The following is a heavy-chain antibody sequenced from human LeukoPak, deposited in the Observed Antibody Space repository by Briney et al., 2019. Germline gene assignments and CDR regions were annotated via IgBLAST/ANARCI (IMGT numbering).Heavy chain of an antibody. CDR2: IYSGNSK. CDR1: GFTVSNNY. CDR3: ARDFECSGGSCYSAY. V-gene: IGHV3-53*01. J-gene: IGHJ4*02. Sequence: PGGSLRLSCAASGFTVSNNYMSWVRQAPGKRLEWVSVIYSGNSKYYADSVKGRFTISRDNSKNKVYLQMNSLRVEDTAVYYCARDFECSGGSCYSAYWGQGTLVTVSS. D-gene: IGHD2-15*01.